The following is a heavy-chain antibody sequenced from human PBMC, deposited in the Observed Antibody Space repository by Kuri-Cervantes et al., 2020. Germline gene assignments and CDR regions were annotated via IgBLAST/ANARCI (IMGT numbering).Heavy chain of an antibody. CDR2: IWYDGSNK. CDR3: ARSIRISAPGNSDS. CDR1: GFTFSSYG. Sequence: GGSLRLSCAASGFTFSSYGMHWVRQAPGKGLEWVAVIWYDGSNKYYADSVKGRFTISRDNAKNSMFLQMNSLRVEDSAVYYCARSIRISAPGNSDSWGQGTLVTVSS. J-gene: IGHJ4*02. V-gene: IGHV3-33*01. D-gene: IGHD6-13*01.